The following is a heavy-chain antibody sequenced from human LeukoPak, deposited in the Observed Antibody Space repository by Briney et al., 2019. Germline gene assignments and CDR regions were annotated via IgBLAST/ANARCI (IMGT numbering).Heavy chain of an antibody. CDR2: IKQDGSEK. J-gene: IGHJ4*02. CDR3: ARTNDFWSGPFDY. V-gene: IGHV3-7*01. D-gene: IGHD3-3*01. CDR1: GFTFSSYW. Sequence: GGSLRLSCAASGFTFSSYWMSWVRQAPGKGLEWVANIKQDGSEKYYVDSVKGRFTISRDNAKNSLYLQMNSLRAEDTAVYFCARTNDFWSGPFDYWGQGTLVTVSS.